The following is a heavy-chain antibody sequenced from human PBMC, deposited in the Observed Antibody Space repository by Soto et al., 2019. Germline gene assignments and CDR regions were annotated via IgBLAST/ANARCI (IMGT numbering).Heavy chain of an antibody. Sequence: SETLSLTCTVSRASIYTYSWTWIRQPAGKGLQWIGHIYSSGSTNYSPSLKSRVSMSVDSSKNQVSLKLSSVTAADTAVYYCATIVGASDYWGQGTLVTVSS. J-gene: IGHJ4*02. D-gene: IGHD1-26*01. CDR3: ATIVGASDY. CDR1: RASIYTYS. V-gene: IGHV4-4*07. CDR2: IYSSGST.